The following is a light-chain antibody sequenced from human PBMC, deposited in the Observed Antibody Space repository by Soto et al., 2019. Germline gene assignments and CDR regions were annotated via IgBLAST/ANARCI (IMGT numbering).Light chain of an antibody. Sequence: QSALTQPASVSGSPGQSIAISCTGTSSDVGGYNFVSWYQQHPGEAPKLIIHEVTNRPSGVSDRFYCSKSGNTAALTISGLQANGQADYYCSSHTAYNDQVFGSGTKLTVL. CDR2: EVT. V-gene: IGLV2-14*01. J-gene: IGLJ1*01. CDR1: SSDVGGYNF. CDR3: SSHTAYNDQV.